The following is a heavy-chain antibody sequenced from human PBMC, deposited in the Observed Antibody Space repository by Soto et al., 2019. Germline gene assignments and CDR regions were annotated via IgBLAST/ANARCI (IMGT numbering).Heavy chain of an antibody. Sequence: EVQLLDSGGGLVQPGGSLRLSCAASGFTFSSYAMSWVRQAPGKGLEWVSGISGGGGGTYYADSVKGRLTISRDNSKNTLYLQMNSLRAEDTAVYDWAKDGYIYRYPSYFDYWGQGTLVTVSS. CDR2: ISGGGGGT. D-gene: IGHD5-18*01. J-gene: IGHJ4*02. CDR3: AKDGYIYRYPSYFDY. CDR1: GFTFSSYA. V-gene: IGHV3-23*01.